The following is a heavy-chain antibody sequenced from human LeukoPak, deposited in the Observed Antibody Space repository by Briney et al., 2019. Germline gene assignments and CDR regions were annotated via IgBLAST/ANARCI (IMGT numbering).Heavy chain of an antibody. Sequence: SETLSLTCTVSGGSISSRSYYWGWIRQPPGRGLEWIGIIYYSGSTYSNPSLRSRVTISVDTSKNQFYLKLSSVTAADTAVYYCASFYCSGGSCYQYYYYYYMDVWGKGTTVTISS. CDR3: ASFYCSGGSCYQYYYYYYMDV. V-gene: IGHV4-39*01. CDR1: GGSISSRSYY. CDR2: IYYSGST. D-gene: IGHD2-15*01. J-gene: IGHJ6*03.